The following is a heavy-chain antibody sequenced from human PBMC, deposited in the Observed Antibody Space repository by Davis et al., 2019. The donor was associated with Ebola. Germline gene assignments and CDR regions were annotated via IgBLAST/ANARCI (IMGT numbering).Heavy chain of an antibody. V-gene: IGHV3-74*01. Sequence: HTGGSLRLSCAASGFTFRSYWMHWVRQAPGKGLVWVSRINSDGSNTNYADSVKCRFTISRDNAKNSLYLQMNSLRAEDTALYYCARGALQWLVDYWGQGTLVTGSS. CDR3: ARGALQWLVDY. CDR2: INSDGSNT. CDR1: GFTFRSYW. J-gene: IGHJ4*02. D-gene: IGHD6-19*01.